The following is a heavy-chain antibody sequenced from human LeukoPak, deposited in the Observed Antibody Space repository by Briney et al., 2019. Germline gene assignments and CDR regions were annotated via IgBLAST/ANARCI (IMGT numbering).Heavy chain of an antibody. V-gene: IGHV4-30-4*01. J-gene: IGHJ4*02. CDR2: IYYSGST. Sequence: SETLSLTCTVSGGSISSGDYYWSWIRQPPGKGLEWIGYIYYSGSTYYNPSLKSRVTISVDTSKNQFSLKLSSVTAADTAVYYCARDDSGYDSLFYWGQGTLVTVSS. D-gene: IGHD5-12*01. CDR1: GGSISSGDYY. CDR3: ARDDSGYDSLFY.